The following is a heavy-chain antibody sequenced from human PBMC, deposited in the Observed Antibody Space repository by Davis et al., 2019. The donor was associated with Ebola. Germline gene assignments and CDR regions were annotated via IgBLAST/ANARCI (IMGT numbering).Heavy chain of an antibody. J-gene: IGHJ5*02. Sequence: SVKVSCKASGYTFTGYFMHWVRQAPGQGLEWMGGIIPIFGTANYAQKFQGRVTITADESTRTVYLELSSLRSEDTAVYYCARVQTGYYFDSSDSPSWFAPWGQGTLVTVSS. CDR3: ARVQTGYYFDSSDSPSWFAP. CDR2: IIPIFGTA. D-gene: IGHD3-22*01. V-gene: IGHV1-69*13. CDR1: GYTFTGYF.